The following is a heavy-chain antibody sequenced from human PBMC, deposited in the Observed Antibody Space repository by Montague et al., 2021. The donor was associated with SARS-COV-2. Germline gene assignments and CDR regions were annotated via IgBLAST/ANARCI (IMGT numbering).Heavy chain of an antibody. J-gene: IGHJ4*02. V-gene: IGHV4-59*08. CDR3: ARHYSDTLPAVY. Sequence: SETLSLTCRRSCLSVTRNSGADWKSPRLNSSHHRRSNAVFCRTNNNPSLTIRVTMSVDTSKNQFSLKVNSVTAADTAVYYCARHYSDTLPAVYWGQGTLVTVSS. CDR1: CLSVTRNS. CDR2: NAVFCRT. D-gene: IGHD4-11*01.